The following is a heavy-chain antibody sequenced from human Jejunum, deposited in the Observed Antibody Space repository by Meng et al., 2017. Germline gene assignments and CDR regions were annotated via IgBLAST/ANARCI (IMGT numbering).Heavy chain of an antibody. V-gene: IGHV4-34*02. CDR2: INHSGRT. Sequence: QAQTQKLGAGLLKPSETLSLTCALYGASLSADYWAWIRQPPGKGLEWIGEINHSGRTNYNPSLKSRVTISIDTSNNHLALKLSYVTAADTAVYYCVRGNNYVWGMIPWGQGTLVTVSS. CDR1: GASLSADY. D-gene: IGHD3-16*01. J-gene: IGHJ5*02. CDR3: VRGNNYVWGMIP.